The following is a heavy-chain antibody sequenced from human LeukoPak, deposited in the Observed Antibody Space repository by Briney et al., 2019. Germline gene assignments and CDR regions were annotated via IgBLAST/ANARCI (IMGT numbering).Heavy chain of an antibody. Sequence: GGSLRLSCAASGFTFSSYGMHWVRQAPGKGLEWVAVISYDGSNKYYADSVKGRFTISRDNSKNTLHLQMNSLRAEDTAVYYCAKDRRGYSYGPGYFDLWGRGTLVTVSS. CDR2: ISYDGSNK. CDR1: GFTFSSYG. V-gene: IGHV3-30*18. CDR3: AKDRRGYSYGPGYFDL. D-gene: IGHD5-18*01. J-gene: IGHJ2*01.